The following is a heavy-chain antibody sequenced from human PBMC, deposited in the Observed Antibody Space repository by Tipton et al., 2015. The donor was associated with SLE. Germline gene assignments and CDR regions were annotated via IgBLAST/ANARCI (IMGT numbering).Heavy chain of an antibody. CDR1: GFAFSNDW. CDR3: ATGGGNFYGYFQY. D-gene: IGHD1-7*01. J-gene: IGHJ1*01. CDR2: INKDGSGT. V-gene: IGHV3-7*03. Sequence: SLRLSCAASGFAFSNDWMSWVRQAPGKGLECVANINKDGSGTQYLDSVKGRFTISRDNADNSLFLQMNSLRAEDTAIYYCATGGGNFYGYFQYWGQGTLVTVSS.